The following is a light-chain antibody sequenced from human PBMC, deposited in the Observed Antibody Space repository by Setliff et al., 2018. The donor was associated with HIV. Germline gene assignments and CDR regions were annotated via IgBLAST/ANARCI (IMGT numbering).Light chain of an antibody. Sequence: QSALAQPRSVSGSPGQSVTLSCSGSSSDIGTYNYVSWYQQHPGKAPKLIIFNVRGRPSGVPDRFYGSKSGNTASLTISGLQPEEEADYYCCSYAGSYNYVFGSGTKVTVL. CDR1: SSDIGTYNY. CDR2: NVR. V-gene: IGLV2-11*01. CDR3: CSYAGSYNYV. J-gene: IGLJ1*01.